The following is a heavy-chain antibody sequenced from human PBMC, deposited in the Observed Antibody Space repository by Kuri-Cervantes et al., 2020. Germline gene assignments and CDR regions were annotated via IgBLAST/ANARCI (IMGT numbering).Heavy chain of an antibody. CDR3: ARDIAVAGQYTFDY. D-gene: IGHD6-19*01. CDR1: GYTFTSYD. Sequence: ASVKVSCKASGYTFTSYDINWVRQATGQGLEWMGWMNPNSGNTGYAQKFQGRVTITADESTSTAYMELSSLRSEDTAVYYCARDIAVAGQYTFDYWGQGTLVTVSS. J-gene: IGHJ4*02. V-gene: IGHV1-8*01. CDR2: MNPNSGNT.